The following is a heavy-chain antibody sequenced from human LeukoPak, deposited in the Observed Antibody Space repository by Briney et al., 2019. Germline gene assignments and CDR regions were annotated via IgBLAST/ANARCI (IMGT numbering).Heavy chain of an antibody. CDR1: GFTFDSSA. CDR3: AKGCSGSFFCY. Sequence: GGSLRLSCAASGFTFDSSAMSWVRRAPGKGLEWVSANTGSGGSTYYVDSAKGRFTISRDNSKNTLYLQMNSLRAEDTAVYYCAKGCSGSFFCYWGQGTLVTVSS. V-gene: IGHV3-23*01. J-gene: IGHJ4*02. CDR2: NTGSGGST. D-gene: IGHD3-10*02.